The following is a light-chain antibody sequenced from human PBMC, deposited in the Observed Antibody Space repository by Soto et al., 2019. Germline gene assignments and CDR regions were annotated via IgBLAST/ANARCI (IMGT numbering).Light chain of an antibody. CDR1: QSISSN. CDR3: QQYNNWPPWT. Sequence: EIVMTQSPATLSVSPGERAILSCRASQSISSNLAWYQQKPGQAPRLLIYGESTRATGIPARFSGSGSGTEFTLTISSLQSEDFAVYYCQQYNNWPPWTSGQGTKVEIK. CDR2: GES. V-gene: IGKV3D-15*01. J-gene: IGKJ1*01.